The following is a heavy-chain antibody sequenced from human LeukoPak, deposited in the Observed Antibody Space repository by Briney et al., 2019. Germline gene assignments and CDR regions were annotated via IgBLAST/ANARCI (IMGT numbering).Heavy chain of an antibody. J-gene: IGHJ5*02. D-gene: IGHD2-2*01. CDR3: ARATEDIVVVPAAIRFDP. Sequence: SETLSLTCTVSGGSISSYYWSWIRQPPGKGLEWIGYIYYSGSTNYNPSLKSRVTISVDTSKNQFSLKLSSATAADTAVYYCARATEDIVVVPAAIRFDPWGQGTLVTVSS. CDR1: GGSISSYY. V-gene: IGHV4-59*01. CDR2: IYYSGST.